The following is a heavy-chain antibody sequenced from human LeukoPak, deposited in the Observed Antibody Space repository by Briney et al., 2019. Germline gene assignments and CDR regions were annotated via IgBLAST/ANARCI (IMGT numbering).Heavy chain of an antibody. CDR2: ICGSGGST. D-gene: IGHD3-22*01. V-gene: IGHV3-23*01. J-gene: IGHJ4*02. Sequence: GGSLRLSCAASGFSFSNYWMSWVRQAPGKGLEWVSAICGSGGSTYYADSVKGRFTISRDNSKNTLYLQMNSLRAEDTAVYYCAKDPDYDSSGYQPEWGQGTLVTVSS. CDR1: GFSFSNYW. CDR3: AKDPDYDSSGYQPE.